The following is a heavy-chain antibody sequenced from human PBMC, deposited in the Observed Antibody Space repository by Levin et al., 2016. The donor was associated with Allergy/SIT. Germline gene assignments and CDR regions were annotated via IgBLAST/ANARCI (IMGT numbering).Heavy chain of an antibody. CDR2: IYYSGST. J-gene: IGHJ4*02. V-gene: IGHV4-39*01. CDR1: GGSFSSYY. D-gene: IGHD6-13*01. CDR3: ARHEVPFMGRQQLGYFDY. Sequence: SETLSLTCAVYGGSFSSYYWGWIRQPPGKGLEWIGSIYYSGSTYYNPSLKSRVTISVDTSKNQFSLKLSSVTAADTAVYYCARHEVPFMGRQQLGYFDYWGQGTLVTVSS.